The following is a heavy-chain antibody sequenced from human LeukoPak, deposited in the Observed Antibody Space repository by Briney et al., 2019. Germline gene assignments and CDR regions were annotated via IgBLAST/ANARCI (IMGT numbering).Heavy chain of an antibody. CDR1: GFTFSSYS. V-gene: IGHV3-21*01. CDR2: ISSSSSYI. D-gene: IGHD1-1*01. J-gene: IGHJ3*02. CDR3: ARDGELERVDAFDI. Sequence: GGPLRLSCAASGFTFSSYSMNWVRQAPGKGLEWVSSISSSSSYIYYADSVKGRFTISRDNAKNSLYLQMNSLRAEDTAVYYCARDGELERVDAFDIWGQGTMVTVSS.